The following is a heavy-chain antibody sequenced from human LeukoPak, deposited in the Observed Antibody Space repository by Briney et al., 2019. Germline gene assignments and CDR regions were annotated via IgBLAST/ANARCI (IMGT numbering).Heavy chain of an antibody. J-gene: IGHJ4*02. CDR1: GYSFTTYG. Sequence: SVKVSCKASGYSFTTYGISWVRQAPGQGLEWMGGIIPIFGTANYAQKFQGRVTITADKSTSTAYMELSSLRSEDTAVYYCARVGPYSSSWYYFDYWGQGTLVTVSS. D-gene: IGHD6-13*01. CDR3: ARVGPYSSSWYYFDY. CDR2: IIPIFGTA. V-gene: IGHV1-69*06.